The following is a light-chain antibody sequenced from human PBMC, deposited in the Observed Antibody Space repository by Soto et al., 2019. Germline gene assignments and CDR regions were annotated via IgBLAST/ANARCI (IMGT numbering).Light chain of an antibody. CDR1: QSISSW. J-gene: IGKJ2*01. Sequence: DIQMTQSPSTLSASVGDRVTITCRASQSISSWLAWYQQKPGKAPKLLLYDASRLESGVPSRFSGSGSGTEFTLTISSLQPDDFATCYCQQYNSYLYTFGQGTKLEIK. CDR3: QQYNSYLYT. V-gene: IGKV1-5*01. CDR2: DAS.